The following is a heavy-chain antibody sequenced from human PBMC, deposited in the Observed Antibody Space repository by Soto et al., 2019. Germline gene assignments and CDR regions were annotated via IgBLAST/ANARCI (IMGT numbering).Heavy chain of an antibody. CDR2: ISSNGVGT. CDR1: GVTLSGCA. V-gene: IGHV3-64*01. CDR3: ARRARPDFYYMDV. J-gene: IGHJ6*03. D-gene: IGHD6-6*01. Sequence: VGSLRLSCAACGVTLSGCAMDCVRQAPGKGLEYVSGISSNGVGTYYANSVQGRFTISRDNSKNTVYLQMGSLRPEDMAVYYCARRARPDFYYMDVWGKGTTVTVSS.